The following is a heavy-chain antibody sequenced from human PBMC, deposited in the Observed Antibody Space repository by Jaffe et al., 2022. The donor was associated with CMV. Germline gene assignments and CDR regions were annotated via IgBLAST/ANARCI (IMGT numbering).Heavy chain of an antibody. CDR2: IWYDGSNE. CDR1: GFTFSTYG. V-gene: IGHV3-33*01. J-gene: IGHJ6*02. CDR3: AREGYCSGGSCYAGLDV. Sequence: QVQLVESGGGVVQPGRSLRLSCAASGFTFSTYGMHWVRQAPGKGLEWVAVIWYDGSNEFYADSVKGRFTISRDNSKNTLYLQMNTLRAEDTAVYYCAREGYCSGGSCYAGLDVWGQGTTVTVSS. D-gene: IGHD2-15*01.